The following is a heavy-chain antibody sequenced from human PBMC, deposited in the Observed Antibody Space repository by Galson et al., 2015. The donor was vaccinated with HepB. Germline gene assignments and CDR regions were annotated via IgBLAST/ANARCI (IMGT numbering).Heavy chain of an antibody. Sequence: SLRLSCAASGFTFSSYSMNWVRQAPGKGLEWVSYISSSSSTIYHADSVKGRFTISRDNAKNSLYLQMNSLRDEDTAVYYCAKSLVYYFDYWGQGTLVTVSS. V-gene: IGHV3-48*02. CDR1: GFTFSSYS. CDR3: AKSLVYYFDY. CDR2: ISSSSSTI. D-gene: IGHD2-8*02. J-gene: IGHJ4*02.